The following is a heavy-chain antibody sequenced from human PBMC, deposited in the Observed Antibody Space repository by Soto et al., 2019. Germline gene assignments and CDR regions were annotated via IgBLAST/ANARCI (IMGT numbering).Heavy chain of an antibody. J-gene: IGHJ6*02. CDR3: ARDDSSSDYCYYGMDV. V-gene: IGHV3-30*04. CDR2: ISYGGSNK. D-gene: IGHD6-6*01. CDR1: GFTFSSYA. Sequence: GGSLRLSCAASGFTFSSYAMHWVRQAPGKGLEWVAVISYGGSNKYYADSVKGRFTISRDNSKNTLYLQMNSLRAEDTAVYYCARDDSSSDYCYYGMDVWGQGTTVTVSS.